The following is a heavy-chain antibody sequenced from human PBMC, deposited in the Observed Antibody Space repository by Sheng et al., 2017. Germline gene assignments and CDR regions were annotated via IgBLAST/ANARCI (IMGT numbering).Heavy chain of an antibody. D-gene: IGHD3-10*01. V-gene: IGHV3-23*04. J-gene: IGHJ5*02. CDR1: GFTFSDSA. CDR2: ISGSGSST. Sequence: EVQLVQSGGGLVQPGGTLRLSCAASGFTFSDSALSWVRQAPGQGLEWVSSISGSGSSTYYADSVKGRFTISRDNSKDTLFLQMNRLRTDDTAVYYCAKDTYGSGGHYMQNWFDPWGQGTLATVSS. CDR3: AKDTYGSGGHYMQNWFDP.